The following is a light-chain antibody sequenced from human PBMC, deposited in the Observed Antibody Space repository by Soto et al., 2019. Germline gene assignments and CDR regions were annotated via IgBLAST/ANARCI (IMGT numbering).Light chain of an antibody. CDR1: QSVSSN. CDR3: QQYKNWPTFT. Sequence: EIVMTQSPATLSVSPGERATLSCRASQSVSSNLAWYQQKPCQAPRLLIYGASTRATGIPARFSGSGSGTEFTLTISSLQSEDFAVYYCQQYKNWPTFTFRGGTKVEIK. J-gene: IGKJ4*01. CDR2: GAS. V-gene: IGKV3-15*01.